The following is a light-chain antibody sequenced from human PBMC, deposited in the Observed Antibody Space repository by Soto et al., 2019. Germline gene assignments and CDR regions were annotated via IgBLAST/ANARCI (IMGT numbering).Light chain of an antibody. CDR2: RNN. V-gene: IGLV1-47*01. J-gene: IGLJ1*01. Sequence: QSVLTQPPSVSGTPGQRVTISCSGSSSNIGSNYVYWYQQLPGTAPKVLIYRNNQRPSGVPDRFSGSKSGTSASLAISGLRSEDEADYYCAAWDDSLSGHYVFGTGIKVTVL. CDR1: SSNIGSNY. CDR3: AAWDDSLSGHYV.